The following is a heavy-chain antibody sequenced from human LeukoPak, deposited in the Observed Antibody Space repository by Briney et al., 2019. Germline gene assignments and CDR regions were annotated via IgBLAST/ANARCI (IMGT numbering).Heavy chain of an antibody. D-gene: IGHD2-15*01. V-gene: IGHV3-23*01. CDR3: AKSPVSSCRGSFCYPFDY. Sequence: GGSLRLSCAASGFTFSTYAMSWVRQIPGKGLEWVSAISGSDDSTYYADSVKGRFTISRDNSRNTLYLQMNTLRAEDTAVYFCAKSPVSSCRGSFCYPFDYWGQGNLVTVSS. CDR2: ISGSDDST. J-gene: IGHJ4*02. CDR1: GFTFSTYA.